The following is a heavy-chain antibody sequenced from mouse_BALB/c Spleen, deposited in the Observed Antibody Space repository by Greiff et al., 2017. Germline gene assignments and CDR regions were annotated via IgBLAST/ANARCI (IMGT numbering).Heavy chain of an antibody. CDR3: TRDTPDRSYAMDY. CDR1: GFTFSSYT. Sequence: EVQGVESGGGLVKPGGSLKLSCAASGFTFSSYTMSWVRQTPEKRLEWVATISSGGSYTYYPDSVKGRFTISRDNAKNTLYLQMSSLKSEDTAMYYCTRDTPDRSYAMDYWGQGTSVTVSS. V-gene: IGHV5-6-4*01. CDR2: ISSGGSYT. J-gene: IGHJ4*01. D-gene: IGHD2-14*01.